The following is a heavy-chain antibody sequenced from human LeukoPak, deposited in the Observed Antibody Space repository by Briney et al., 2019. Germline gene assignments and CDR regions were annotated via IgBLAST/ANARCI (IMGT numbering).Heavy chain of an antibody. D-gene: IGHD2-15*01. CDR1: GFTLSSYG. J-gene: IGHJ4*02. CDR2: ISYDGSNK. CDR3: AKDHRLRGSNLDY. Sequence: GGSLRLSCAASGFTLSSYGMHWVRQAPGKGLEWVAVISYDGSNKYYADSVKGRFTISRDNSKNTLYLQMNSLRAEDTAVYYCAKDHRLRGSNLDYWGQGTLVTVSS. V-gene: IGHV3-30*18.